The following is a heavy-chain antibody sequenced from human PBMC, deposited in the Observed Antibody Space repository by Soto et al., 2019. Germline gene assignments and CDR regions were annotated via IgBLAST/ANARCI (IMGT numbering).Heavy chain of an antibody. Sequence: SETLSLTCAVSGGSISSGGYSWSWIRQPPGKGLEWIGYIYHSGSTYYNPSLKSRVTISVDRSKNQFSLKLSSVTAADTAVYFCARVYSSGYYYPIDYWGKGTLVTAPQ. CDR3: ARVYSSGYYYPIDY. V-gene: IGHV4-30-2*01. J-gene: IGHJ4*02. D-gene: IGHD3-22*01. CDR1: GGSISSGGYS. CDR2: IYHSGST.